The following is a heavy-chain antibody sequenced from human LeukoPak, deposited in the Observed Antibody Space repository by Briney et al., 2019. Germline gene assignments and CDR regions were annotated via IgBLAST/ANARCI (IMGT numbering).Heavy chain of an antibody. J-gene: IGHJ3*02. V-gene: IGHV4-59*01. CDR2: IYYSGST. CDR1: GGSISSYY. Sequence: PSETLSLTCTVSGGSISSYYWSWIRQPPGKGLEWSGYIYYSGSTNYNTSLKSRVTLSVDTSKSPFSLKLSSVTAADTAVHYCARGKEQVYYASSGYYFGPQAFDIWGQGTMVTVSS. D-gene: IGHD3-22*01. CDR3: ARGKEQVYYASSGYYFGPQAFDI.